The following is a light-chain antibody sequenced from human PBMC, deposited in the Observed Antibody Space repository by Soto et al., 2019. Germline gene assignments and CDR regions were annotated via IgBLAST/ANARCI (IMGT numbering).Light chain of an antibody. J-gene: IGLJ3*02. CDR1: SSDVGGYKY. Sequence: QSALTQPPSAPGSPGQSVTISCTGTSSDVGGYKYVSWYQQHPGKAPKLMIYEVSKRPSGVPDRFSGSKSGNTASLTVSGLQAEDEADYYCSSYAGSILGVFGGGTKLTVL. V-gene: IGLV2-8*01. CDR3: SSYAGSILGV. CDR2: EVS.